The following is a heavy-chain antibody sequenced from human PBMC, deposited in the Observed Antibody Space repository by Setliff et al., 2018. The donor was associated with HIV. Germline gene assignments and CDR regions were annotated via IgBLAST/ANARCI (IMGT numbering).Heavy chain of an antibody. CDR1: GYSFTNYW. CDR3: ARLSVVTATRIYYFDY. D-gene: IGHD2-21*02. CDR2: IYPGDSDT. J-gene: IGHJ4*02. V-gene: IGHV5-51*01. Sequence: PGESLKISCKGSGYSFTNYWIGWVRQMPGKGLEWMGIIYPGDSDTRYSPSFQGQVTISADKSISTAYLQWSSLKASDTAMYYCARLSVVTATRIYYFDYWGQGTLVTVFS.